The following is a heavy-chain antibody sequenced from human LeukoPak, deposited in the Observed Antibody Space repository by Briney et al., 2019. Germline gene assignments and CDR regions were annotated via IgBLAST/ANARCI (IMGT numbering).Heavy chain of an antibody. Sequence: ASQTLSLTCAVSGGSISSGGYSWSWIRQPPGKGLEWIGYIYHSGSTYYNPSLKSRVTISVDRSKNQFSLKLSSVTAADTAVYYCARTPYGSGSYKYYFDYWGQGTLVTVSS. CDR3: ARTPYGSGSYKYYFDY. J-gene: IGHJ4*02. V-gene: IGHV4-30-2*01. CDR1: GGSISSGGYS. CDR2: IYHSGST. D-gene: IGHD3-10*01.